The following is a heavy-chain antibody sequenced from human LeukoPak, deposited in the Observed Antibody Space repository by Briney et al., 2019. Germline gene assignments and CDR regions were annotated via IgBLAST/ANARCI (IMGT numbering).Heavy chain of an antibody. CDR3: ARKHSGLDY. CDR1: GFTFSSYE. CDR2: ISGSGSTI. Sequence: PGGSLRLSCAASGFTFSSYEMNWVRQAPGQGLEWVSYISGSGSTIYYADSVKGRFTISRDNAKNSLYLQMDSLRAEDTAVYYCARKHSGLDYWGQGTLVTVPS. D-gene: IGHD6-19*01. J-gene: IGHJ4*02. V-gene: IGHV3-48*03.